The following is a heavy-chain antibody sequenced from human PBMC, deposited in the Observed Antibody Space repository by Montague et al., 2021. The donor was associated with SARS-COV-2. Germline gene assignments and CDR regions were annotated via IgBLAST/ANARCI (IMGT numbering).Heavy chain of an antibody. CDR1: GFIFSSNA. J-gene: IGHJ4*02. Sequence: SLRLSSPASGFIFSSNAMSWVRQAPGKGLEWVSTIGGGGRRTYYADSVKGRFTISRDNSKSTLYLQMNSLRAEDTAVYYCAKVGGYSYGLSDYWGQGTLVTVSS. D-gene: IGHD5-18*01. CDR2: IGGGGRRT. CDR3: AKVGGYSYGLSDY. V-gene: IGHV3-23*01.